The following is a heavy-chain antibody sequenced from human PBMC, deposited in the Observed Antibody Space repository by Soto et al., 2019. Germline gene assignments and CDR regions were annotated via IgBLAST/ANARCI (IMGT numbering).Heavy chain of an antibody. Sequence: SETLSLTCAVYGGSFSGYYWSWIRQPPGKGLEWIGEINHSGSTNYNPSLKSRVTISVDTSKNQFSLKLSSVTAADTAVYYCARGCGRNFDYWGQGTLVTVSS. CDR3: ARGCGRNFDY. CDR1: GGSFSGYY. D-gene: IGHD2-21*01. CDR2: INHSGST. J-gene: IGHJ4*02. V-gene: IGHV4-34*01.